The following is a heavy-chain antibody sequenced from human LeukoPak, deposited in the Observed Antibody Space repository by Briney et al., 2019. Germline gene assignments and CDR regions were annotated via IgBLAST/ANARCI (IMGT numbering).Heavy chain of an antibody. CDR1: GGSISSSSYY. D-gene: IGHD6-13*01. CDR3: ANLAGAGSSWPRYYYYYYMDV. CDR2: IYYSGST. Sequence: KPSETLSLTCTVSGGSISSSSYYWGWIRQPPGKGLEWIGSIYYSGSTYYNPSLKSRVTISVDTSKNQFSLKLSSVTAADTAVYYCANLAGAGSSWPRYYYYYYMDVWGKGTTVTVSS. J-gene: IGHJ6*03. V-gene: IGHV4-39*01.